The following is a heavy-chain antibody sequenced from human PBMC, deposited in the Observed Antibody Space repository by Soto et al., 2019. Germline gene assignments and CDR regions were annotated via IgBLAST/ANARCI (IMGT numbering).Heavy chain of an antibody. D-gene: IGHD5-18*01. CDR2: ISSSSSYI. CDR1: GFTFSSYS. CDR3: ARDQPGYSYGYGLGY. V-gene: IGHV3-21*01. J-gene: IGHJ4*02. Sequence: EVQLVESGGGLVKPGGYQRVSCAASGFTFSSYSMNWVRQAPGKGLEWVSSISSSSSYIYYADSVKGRFTISRDNAKNSLYLQMNSLRAEDTAVYYCARDQPGYSYGYGLGYWGQGTPVTVSS.